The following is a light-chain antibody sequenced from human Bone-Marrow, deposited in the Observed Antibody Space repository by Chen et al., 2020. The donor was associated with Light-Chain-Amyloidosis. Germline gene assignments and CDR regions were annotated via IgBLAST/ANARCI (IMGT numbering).Light chain of an antibody. J-gene: IGLJ1*01. CDR1: SSDVGGDNH. Sequence: QSALTPPASVSGSPGQPITISCTGTSSDVGGDNHVSWYPQHPDKAPKLMIYEVTNRPSWVPDRFSGSKSDNTASLTISGLQTEDEADYFCSSYTITNTLVFGSGTRVTVL. CDR3: SSYTITNTLV. V-gene: IGLV2-14*01. CDR2: EVT.